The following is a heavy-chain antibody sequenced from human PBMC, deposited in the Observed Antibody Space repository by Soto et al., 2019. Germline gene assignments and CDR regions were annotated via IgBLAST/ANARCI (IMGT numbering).Heavy chain of an antibody. CDR1: GYSVSTAYY. Sequence: PSETLSLTCAVSGYSVSTAYYWVCIRQSPGKGLEWIGSVYHSGNTYYNPSLKSRVTISLHTSANQFSLELRSATAADTAMYYCVRVKLAGSGGFDYWDQGTLVTVSS. J-gene: IGHJ4*02. CDR3: VRVKLAGSGGFDY. CDR2: VYHSGNT. D-gene: IGHD2-15*01. V-gene: IGHV4-38-2*01.